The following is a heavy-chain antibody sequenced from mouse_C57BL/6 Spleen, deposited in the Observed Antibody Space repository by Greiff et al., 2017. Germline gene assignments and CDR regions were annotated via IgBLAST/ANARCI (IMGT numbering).Heavy chain of an antibody. CDR2: INPSTGGT. D-gene: IGHD3-3*01. J-gene: IGHJ4*01. V-gene: IGHV1-42*01. CDR3: ARGDLGTYAMDY. CDR1: GYSFTGYY. Sequence: VQLQQSGPELVKPGASVKISCKASGYSFTGYYMNWVKQSPEKSLEWIGEINPSTGGTTYNQKFKAKATLTVDKSSSTAYMQLKSLTSEDSAVYYCARGDLGTYAMDYWGQGTSVTVSS.